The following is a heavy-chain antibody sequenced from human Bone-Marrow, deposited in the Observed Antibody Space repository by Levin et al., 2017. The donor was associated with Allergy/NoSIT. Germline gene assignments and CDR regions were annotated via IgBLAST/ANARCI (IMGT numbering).Heavy chain of an antibody. CDR1: GFDFSRYG. D-gene: IGHD3-16*01. Sequence: LSLTCSATGFDFSRYGMHWVRQAPGKGLEWLTLITSDGDNTYYLDSVKGRFTISRDNSRNTLYLDMNTLTEKDTAVYYCAKDARGRAFFGDLDFWGQGTTVIVSS. J-gene: IGHJ3*01. CDR3: AKDARGRAFFGDLDF. V-gene: IGHV3-30*18. CDR2: ITSDGDNT.